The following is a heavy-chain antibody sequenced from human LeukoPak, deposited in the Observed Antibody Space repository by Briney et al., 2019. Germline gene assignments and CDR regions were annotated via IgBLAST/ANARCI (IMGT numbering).Heavy chain of an antibody. J-gene: IGHJ3*02. CDR2: IYPGDSDT. Sequence: PGESLKISCKGSGYSFTSYWIGWVRQMPGKGLEWMGIIYPGDSDTRYSPSFQGQVTISADKSISTAYLQWSSLKASDTAMYYCARRYCSGGSCYPGAFDIWGQGTMVTVSS. CDR1: GYSFTSYW. CDR3: ARRYCSGGSCYPGAFDI. V-gene: IGHV5-51*01. D-gene: IGHD2-15*01.